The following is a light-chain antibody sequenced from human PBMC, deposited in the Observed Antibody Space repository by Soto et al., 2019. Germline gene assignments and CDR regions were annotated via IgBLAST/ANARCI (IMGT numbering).Light chain of an antibody. CDR2: DAS. V-gene: IGKV1-9*01. CDR1: QGISSY. J-gene: IGKJ1*01. Sequence: DIQLTQSPSFLSASVGDRVTITCRASQGISSYLAWYQQKPGKAPKLLIYDASSLESGVPSRFSGSGSGTQFTLTIRSLQPDDFATYYCQQYNNLWTFGQGTKVDI. CDR3: QQYNNLWT.